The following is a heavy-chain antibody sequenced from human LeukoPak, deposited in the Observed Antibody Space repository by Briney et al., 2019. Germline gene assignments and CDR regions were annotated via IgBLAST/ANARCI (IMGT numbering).Heavy chain of an antibody. V-gene: IGHV3-30*18. CDR3: AKPLDYGDYAGDAFDI. D-gene: IGHD4-17*01. Sequence: PGGSLRLSCAASGFTFSSYGMHWVRQAPGKGLEWVAVISYDGSNKYYADSVKGRFTISRDNSKNTLYLQMNSLRAEDTAVYYCAKPLDYGDYAGDAFDIWGQGTMVTVSS. CDR2: ISYDGSNK. CDR1: GFTFSSYG. J-gene: IGHJ3*02.